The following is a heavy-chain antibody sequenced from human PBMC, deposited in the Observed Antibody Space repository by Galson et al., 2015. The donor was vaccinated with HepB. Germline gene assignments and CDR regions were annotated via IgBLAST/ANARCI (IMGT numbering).Heavy chain of an antibody. CDR2: ISSSSSYI. V-gene: IGHV3-21*01. CDR3: VKENYDFWSGDWYYFDY. CDR1: GFTFSSYS. D-gene: IGHD3-3*01. Sequence: SLRLSCAASGFTFSSYSMNWVRQAPGKGLEWVSSISSSSSYIYYADSVKGRFTISRDNSKNTLYLQMSSLRAEDTAVYYCVKENYDFWSGDWYYFDYWGQGTLVTVSS. J-gene: IGHJ4*02.